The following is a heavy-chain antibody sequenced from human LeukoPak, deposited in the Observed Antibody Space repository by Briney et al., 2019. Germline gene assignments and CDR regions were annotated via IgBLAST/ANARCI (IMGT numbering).Heavy chain of an antibody. D-gene: IGHD3-9*01. CDR1: GFTLSSHA. J-gene: IGHJ4*02. CDR2: TSNDGTLK. V-gene: IGHV3-30-3*01. CDR3: ARDMYDVSTRSDYFDY. Sequence: GGSLRLSCAASGFTLSSHAMEWVRQAPGKGLEWVAVTSNDGTLKNYADSVKGRFTISSDISKNTMYLQMDSLRTEDTAVYYCARDMYDVSTRSDYFDYWGQGTLVPVSS.